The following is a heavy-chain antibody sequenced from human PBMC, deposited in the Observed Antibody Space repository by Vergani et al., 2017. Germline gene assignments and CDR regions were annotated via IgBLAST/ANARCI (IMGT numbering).Heavy chain of an antibody. D-gene: IGHD2-21*02. CDR1: GYTFISYG. V-gene: IGHV1-18*01. J-gene: IGHJ4*02. CDR2: ISAYNGNT. CDR3: ARDPAYCGADCLLDGGKNDY. Sequence: QVQLVQSGAEVKKPGASVKVSCKASGYTFISYGISWVRQAPGEGLEWMGWISAYNGNTNYAQNLQGRVTMTTDTSTSTAYMELRSLRSDDTAVYYCARDPAYCGADCLLDGGKNDYWGQGTLVTVSS.